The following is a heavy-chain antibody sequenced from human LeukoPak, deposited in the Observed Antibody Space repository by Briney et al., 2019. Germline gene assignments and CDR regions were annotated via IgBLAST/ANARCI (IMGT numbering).Heavy chain of an antibody. CDR2: VYHSGST. V-gene: IGHV4-30-2*01. J-gene: IGHJ3*02. CDR1: GGSISSGGYS. D-gene: IGHD7-27*01. CDR3: ARDWVWGHGAFDI. Sequence: SETLSLTCAVSGGSISSGGYSWSWIRQPPGKGLEWIGYVYHSGSTYYNPSLKSRVTISVDTSKNQFSLKLSSVTAADTAVYYCARDWVWGHGAFDIWGQGTMVTVSS.